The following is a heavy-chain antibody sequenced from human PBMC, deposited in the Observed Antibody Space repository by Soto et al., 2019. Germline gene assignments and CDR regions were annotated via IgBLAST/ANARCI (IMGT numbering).Heavy chain of an antibody. CDR2: INHSGST. D-gene: IGHD4-17*01. CDR1: GGSFSGYY. CDR3: ARVDYGDYLDY. Sequence: PSETLSLTCAVYGGSFSGYYWSWIRQPPGKGLEWIGEINHSGSTNYNPSLKSRVTISVDTSKNQFSLKLSSVTAADTAVYYCARVDYGDYLDYWGQGTLVTVSS. J-gene: IGHJ4*02. V-gene: IGHV4-34*01.